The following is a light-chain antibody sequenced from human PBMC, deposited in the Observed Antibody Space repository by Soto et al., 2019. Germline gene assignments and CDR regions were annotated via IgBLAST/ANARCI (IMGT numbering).Light chain of an antibody. V-gene: IGKV3-11*01. CDR1: QSISSH. CDR2: DAS. CDR3: QPRPNWPLT. J-gene: IGKJ4*01. Sequence: EIVLTQSPATLSLSPGEGATLSCRASQSISSHLAWYQQKPGQAPRLLMYDASNRATGIPARFSGSGSGTDFTLTISSLAPEDFAVYYCQPRPNWPLTCGGGTKVEIK.